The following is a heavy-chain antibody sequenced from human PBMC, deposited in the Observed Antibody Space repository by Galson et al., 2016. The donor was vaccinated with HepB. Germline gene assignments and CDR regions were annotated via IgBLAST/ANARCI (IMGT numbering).Heavy chain of an antibody. CDR3: AKGLTTVTTEVDY. CDR2: IRGSGGST. Sequence: SLRLSCAASGFTFSSYDMSWVRQAPGKGLEWVSAIRGSGGSTFYADSVKGRFTISRDNFKNMLYLQMNSLRAEDTAVYYCAKGLTTVTTEVDYWGQGTLVTVSS. CDR1: GFTFSSYD. D-gene: IGHD4-17*01. V-gene: IGHV3-23*01. J-gene: IGHJ4*02.